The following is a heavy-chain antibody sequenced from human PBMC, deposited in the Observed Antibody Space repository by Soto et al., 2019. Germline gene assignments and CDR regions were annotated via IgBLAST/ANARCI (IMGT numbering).Heavy chain of an antibody. Sequence: ASVKVSCKASGYRFSDYYLHWVRQAPGQGPEWMGWMNPNSGDTKYAQKFEGRVTMTRDTSVRTAFMELNWLKSDDTAVYYCARESGGATATLDYYYFYMDVWG. V-gene: IGHV1-2*02. D-gene: IGHD5-12*01. J-gene: IGHJ6*03. CDR1: GYRFSDYY. CDR3: ARESGGATATLDYYYFYMDV. CDR2: MNPNSGDT.